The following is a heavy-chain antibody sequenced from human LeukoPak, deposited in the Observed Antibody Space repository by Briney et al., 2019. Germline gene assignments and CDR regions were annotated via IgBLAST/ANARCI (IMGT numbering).Heavy chain of an antibody. CDR2: ISSGSSYI. CDR1: GFTFSSYS. CDR3: ARRGSGSSGYYYYYYMDV. D-gene: IGHD3-10*01. J-gene: IGHJ6*03. Sequence: PGGSLRLSCAASGFTFSSYSMNWVRQAPGKGLEWVSSISSGSSYIYYADSVKGRFTISRDNAKNSLYLQMNSLRAEDTAVYYCARRGSGSSGYYYYYYMDVWGKGTTVTISS. V-gene: IGHV3-21*01.